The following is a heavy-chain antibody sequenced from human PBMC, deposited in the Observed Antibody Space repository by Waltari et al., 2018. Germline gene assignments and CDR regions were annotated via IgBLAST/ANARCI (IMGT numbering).Heavy chain of an antibody. J-gene: IGHJ4*02. CDR3: ARDFSSSSTGDY. CDR1: GFTFSSYA. Sequence: QVQLVESGGGVVQPGRSLRLSCAASGFTFSSYAMHWVRQAPGKGLEGGAVKSEDGRNKYYAVSVKGRFTISRDNYKNRLYLQRNSLRAEDTAVYYCARDFSSSSTGDYWGQGTLVTVSS. D-gene: IGHD6-6*01. CDR2: KSEDGRNK. V-gene: IGHV3-30*04.